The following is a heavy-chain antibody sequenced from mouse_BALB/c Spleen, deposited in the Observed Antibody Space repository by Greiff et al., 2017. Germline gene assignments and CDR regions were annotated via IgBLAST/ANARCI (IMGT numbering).Heavy chain of an antibody. CDR2: ISDGGSYT. J-gene: IGHJ4*01. CDR1: GFTFSDYY. Sequence: EVQGVESGGGLVKPGGSLKLSCAASGFTFSDYYMYWVRQTPEKRLEWVATISDGGSYTYYPDSVKGRFTISRDNAKNNLYLQMSSLKSEDTAMYYCAREGVLDYWGQGTSVTVSS. CDR3: AREGVLDY. V-gene: IGHV5-4*02.